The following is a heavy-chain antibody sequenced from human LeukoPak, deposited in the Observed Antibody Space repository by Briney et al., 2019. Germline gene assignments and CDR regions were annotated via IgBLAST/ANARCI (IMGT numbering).Heavy chain of an antibody. J-gene: IGHJ3*02. V-gene: IGHV4-59*01. CDR2: IYYSGST. D-gene: IGHD6-13*01. CDR1: GFTFSSYA. CDR3: ARERRAGAAFDI. Sequence: GSLRLSCAASGFTFSSYAMSWVRQPPGKGLEWIGYIYYSGSTNYNPSLKSRVTISVDTSKNQFSLKLSSVTAADTAVYYCARERRAGAAFDIWGQGTMVTVSS.